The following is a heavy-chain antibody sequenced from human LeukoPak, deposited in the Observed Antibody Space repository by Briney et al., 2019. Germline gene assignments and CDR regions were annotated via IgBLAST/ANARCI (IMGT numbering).Heavy chain of an antibody. J-gene: IGHJ5*02. CDR1: GFTFSSYS. V-gene: IGHV3-21*01. D-gene: IGHD2-2*01. CDR2: ISGSSSYI. CDR3: AKDGGHQLLIGNWFDP. Sequence: GGSLRLSCAASGFTFSSYSMNWVRQAPGKGLEWVSSISGSSSYIYYADSVKGRFTISRDNAKSSLYLEMNSLRAEDTAVYYCAKDGGHQLLIGNWFDPWGQGTLVTVSS.